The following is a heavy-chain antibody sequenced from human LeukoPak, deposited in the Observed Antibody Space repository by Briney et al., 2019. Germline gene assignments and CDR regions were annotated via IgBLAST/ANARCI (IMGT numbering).Heavy chain of an antibody. CDR2: ISSSSSYI. D-gene: IGHD3-10*02. V-gene: IGHV3-21*01. CDR3: ASQSYVPY. Sequence: XQAPGXGXEWVSSISSSSSYIYYADSVKGRFTISRDNAKNSLYLQMNSLRAEDTAVYYCASQSYVPYWGQGTLVTVSS. J-gene: IGHJ4*02.